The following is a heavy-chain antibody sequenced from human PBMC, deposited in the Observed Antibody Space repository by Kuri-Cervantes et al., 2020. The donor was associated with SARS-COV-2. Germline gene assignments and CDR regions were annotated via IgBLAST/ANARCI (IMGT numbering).Heavy chain of an antibody. D-gene: IGHD1-26*01. CDR3: ARGEGAAPDLDAFDI. Sequence: GGSLRLSCKASGYTFISYGISWVRQAPGQGLEWMGWISAYNGNTNYAQKLQGRVTMTTDTSTSTAYMELRSLRADDTAVYYCARGEGAAPDLDAFDIWGQGTMVTVSS. CDR1: GYTFISYG. V-gene: IGHV1-18*01. CDR2: ISAYNGNT. J-gene: IGHJ3*02.